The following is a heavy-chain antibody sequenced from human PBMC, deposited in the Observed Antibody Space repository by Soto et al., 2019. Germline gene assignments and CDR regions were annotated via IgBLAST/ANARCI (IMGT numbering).Heavy chain of an antibody. CDR3: ARGEDDFWGGYYTGPDY. D-gene: IGHD3-3*01. CDR1: GGSFSGYY. Sequence: QVQLQQWGAGLLKPSETLSLTCAVYGGSFSGYYWSWIRQPPGKGLEWIGEINHSGSTNYNPSLKSRVTISVDTSKNQFSLKLSSVTAADTAVYYCARGEDDFWGGYYTGPDYWGQGTLVTVSS. J-gene: IGHJ4*02. CDR2: INHSGST. V-gene: IGHV4-34*01.